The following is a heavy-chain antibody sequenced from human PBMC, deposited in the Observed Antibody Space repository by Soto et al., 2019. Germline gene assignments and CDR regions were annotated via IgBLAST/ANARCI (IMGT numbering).Heavy chain of an antibody. CDR3: TRRGVGTTPGDY. CDR1: GFNFSGSA. D-gene: IGHD1-26*01. J-gene: IGHJ4*02. Sequence: EVQLVESGGGLVQPGGSLKLSCAASGFNFSGSAIHWVRQASGKGLEWVGRIRSKTNNYATALAASVKGRFTMSRDESKNTAFLQMSSLKTEDTAVYFCTRRGVGTTPGDYWGQGTLVTV. V-gene: IGHV3-73*01. CDR2: IRSKTNNYAT.